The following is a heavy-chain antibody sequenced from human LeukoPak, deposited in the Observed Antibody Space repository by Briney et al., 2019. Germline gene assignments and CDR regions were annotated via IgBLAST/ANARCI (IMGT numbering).Heavy chain of an antibody. Sequence: PSETLSLTCAVSGYSISSGYYWGWIRQPPGKGLEWIGCIYHSGSTYYNPSLKSRVTISVDTSKNQFSLKLSSATAADTAVYYCARLGSRYDPLQVSPDYWGQGTLVTVSS. V-gene: IGHV4-38-2*01. J-gene: IGHJ4*02. D-gene: IGHD3-3*01. CDR2: IYHSGST. CDR1: GYSISSGYY. CDR3: ARLGSRYDPLQVSPDY.